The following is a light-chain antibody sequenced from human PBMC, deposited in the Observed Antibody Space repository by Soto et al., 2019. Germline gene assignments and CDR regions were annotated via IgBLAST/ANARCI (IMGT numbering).Light chain of an antibody. CDR2: EDS. CDR1: SSDVGNYNL. J-gene: IGLJ1*01. V-gene: IGLV2-23*01. CDR3: CSYAGSNTFV. Sequence: QSVLTQPASVSGSPGQSITISCTGTSSDVGNYNLVSWYQQHPGKAPKLMIYEDSRRPSGVSNRFSGSKSGNTASLTISGLQAEDEADYYCCSYAGSNTFVFGTGTKLTVL.